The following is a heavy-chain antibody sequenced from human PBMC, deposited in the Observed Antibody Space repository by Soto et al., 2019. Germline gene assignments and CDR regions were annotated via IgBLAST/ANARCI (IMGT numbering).Heavy chain of an antibody. CDR3: ARRSSGWYFDY. J-gene: IGHJ4*02. CDR2: ISGSGDST. V-gene: IGHV3-23*01. D-gene: IGHD6-19*01. CDR1: GFSFSSYA. Sequence: EVQLLESGGGLVQPGGSLRLSCAASGFSFSSYAMNWVRQAPGKGLEWVSVISGSGDSTYYADSVKGRFTISRDNSKNTLYLQMIRLRAEDTAVYYWARRSSGWYFDYWGQGTLVIVSS.